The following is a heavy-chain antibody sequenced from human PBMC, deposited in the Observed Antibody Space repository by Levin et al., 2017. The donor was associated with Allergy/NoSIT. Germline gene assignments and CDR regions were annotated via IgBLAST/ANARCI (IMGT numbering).Heavy chain of an antibody. CDR2: IYYSGST. D-gene: IGHD3-10*01. J-gene: IGHJ3*02. CDR1: GGSLSGDANTNYY. V-gene: IGHV4-61*01. Sequence: SETLSLTCSVSGGSLSGDANTNYYWSWIRQPPGKGLEWLGYIYYSGSTNYNPSLQSRVTFSLDRAKNQLSLRLKPVTSADTAVYYSAREARYYCESGPYHDSFDICGPGAKVTVSS. CDR3: AREARYYCESGPYHDSFDI.